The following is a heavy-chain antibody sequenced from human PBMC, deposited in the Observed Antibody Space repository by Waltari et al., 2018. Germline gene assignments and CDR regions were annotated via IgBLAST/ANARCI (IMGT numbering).Heavy chain of an antibody. CDR1: W. Sequence: WVGGFRHAPGKGMGGVANMRPDGSQKYYVDSVKGRFTISRDNAKNSLYLQMNSLRVEDTAVYYCARDVDYWGQGTLVTVSS. J-gene: IGHJ4*02. V-gene: IGHV3-7*01. CDR2: MRPDGSQK. CDR3: ARDVDY.